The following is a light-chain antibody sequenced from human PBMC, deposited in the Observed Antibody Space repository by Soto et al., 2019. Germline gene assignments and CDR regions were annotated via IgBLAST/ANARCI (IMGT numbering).Light chain of an antibody. V-gene: IGKV1-12*01. J-gene: IGKJ1*01. Sequence: IQLTQSPSSVSASFGDRVIITCRARQRIRRWLAWSHQRPGEAPRLLIYATSTLETGVPPRFSGSGSGSDFTLTISSLQPEDLGTYFCQQDNSGPWTFGHGTKVELK. CDR1: QRIRRW. CDR2: ATS. CDR3: QQDNSGPWT.